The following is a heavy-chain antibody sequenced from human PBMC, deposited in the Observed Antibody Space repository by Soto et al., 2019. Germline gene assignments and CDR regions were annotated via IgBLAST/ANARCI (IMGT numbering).Heavy chain of an antibody. CDR1: GGSFSGYY. V-gene: IGHV4-34*01. Sequence: SETLSLTCAVYGGSFSGYYWSWIRQPPGKGLEWIGEINHSGSTNYNPSLKSRVTISVDTSKNQFSLKLSSVTAADTAVYYCARGRKHYDILTGYFSWGQGTLVTVSS. J-gene: IGHJ1*01. CDR2: INHSGST. D-gene: IGHD3-9*01. CDR3: ARGRKHYDILTGYFS.